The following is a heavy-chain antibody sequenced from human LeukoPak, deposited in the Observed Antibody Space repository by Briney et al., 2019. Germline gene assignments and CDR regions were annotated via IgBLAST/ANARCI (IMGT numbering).Heavy chain of an antibody. CDR3: RIYYYGSGSYFEEFFDY. D-gene: IGHD3-10*01. J-gene: IGHJ4*02. CDR1: GFTFSSYA. V-gene: IGHV3-23*01. CDR2: ISGSGGST. Sequence: GGSLRLSCAASGFTFSSYAMSWVRQAPGKGLEWVSAISGSGGSTYYADSVKGRFTISRDSSKNTLYLQMNSLRAEDTAVYYCRIYYYGSGSYFEEFFDYWGQGTLVTVSS.